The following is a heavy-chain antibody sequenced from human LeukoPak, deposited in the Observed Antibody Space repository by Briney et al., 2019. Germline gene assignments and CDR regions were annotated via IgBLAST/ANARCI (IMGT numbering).Heavy chain of an antibody. CDR1: GFTFSSYG. CDR2: ISYDGSNK. V-gene: IGHV3-30*18. Sequence: GRSLRLSCAASGFTFSSYGMHWVRQAPGKGLEWVAVISYDGSNKYYADSVKGRFTISRDNSKNTLYLQMNSLRAEDTAVYYCAKDIGWWRLLDQLPPPRAYYYGMDVWGQGTTVTVSS. CDR3: AKDIGWWRLLDQLPPPRAYYYGMDV. D-gene: IGHD2-2*01. J-gene: IGHJ6*02.